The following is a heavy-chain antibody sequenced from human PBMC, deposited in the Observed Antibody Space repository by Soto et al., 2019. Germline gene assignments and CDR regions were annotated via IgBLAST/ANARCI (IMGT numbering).Heavy chain of an antibody. J-gene: IGHJ4*02. CDR2: MNPNSGNT. V-gene: IGHV1-8*01. CDR3: ARGGKYYDSSGYGFPIDY. Sequence: ASVKVSCKASGYNFTSYDINWVRQATGQGLEWMGWMNPNSGNTGYAQKFQGRVTMTRNTSISTAYMELSSLRSEDTAVYYCARGGKYYDSSGYGFPIDYWGQGTLVPVSS. D-gene: IGHD3-22*01. CDR1: GYNFTSYD.